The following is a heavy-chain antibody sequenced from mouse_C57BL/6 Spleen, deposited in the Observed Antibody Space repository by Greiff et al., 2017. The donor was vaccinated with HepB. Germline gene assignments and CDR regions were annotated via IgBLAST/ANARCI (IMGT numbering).Heavy chain of an antibody. V-gene: IGHV5-17*01. CDR2: ISSGSSTI. CDR3: ARKDSNGYYFDY. D-gene: IGHD2-5*01. CDR1: GFTFSDYG. Sequence: EVMLVESGGGLVKPGGSLKLSCAASGFTFSDYGMHWVRQAPEQGLEWVAYISSGSSTIYYADTVKGRFTISRDNAKNTLFLQMTSLRSEDTAMYYCARKDSNGYYFDYWGQGTTLTVSS. J-gene: IGHJ2*01.